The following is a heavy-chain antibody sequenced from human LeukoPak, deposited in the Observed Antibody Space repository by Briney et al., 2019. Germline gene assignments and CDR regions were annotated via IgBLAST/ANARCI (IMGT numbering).Heavy chain of an antibody. CDR3: ARVISGLYSYGYSADYYYGMDV. D-gene: IGHD5-18*01. J-gene: IGHJ6*02. Sequence: SQTLSLTCAISGDSVSSISAAWNWIRQSPSRGLEWLGRTYYRSKWYNDYAVSVKSRITINPDTSKNQFSLQLKSVTPEDAAVYYCARVISGLYSYGYSADYYYGMDVWGQGTTVTVSS. CDR1: GDSVSSISAA. V-gene: IGHV6-1*01. CDR2: TYYRSKWYN.